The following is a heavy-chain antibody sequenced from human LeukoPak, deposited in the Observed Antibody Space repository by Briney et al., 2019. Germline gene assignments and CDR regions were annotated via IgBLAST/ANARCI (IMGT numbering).Heavy chain of an antibody. CDR2: IRSKAYGGTT. CDR1: GFTFGDYA. Sequence: GGSLRLSCTASGFTFGDYAMSWFRQAPGKGLEWVGFIRSKAYGGTTEYAASVKGRFTISRDDSKSIAYLQMNSLKTEDTAVYYCTREVDTAGLYYFDYWGQGTLVTVSS. D-gene: IGHD5-18*01. J-gene: IGHJ4*02. V-gene: IGHV3-49*03. CDR3: TREVDTAGLYYFDY.